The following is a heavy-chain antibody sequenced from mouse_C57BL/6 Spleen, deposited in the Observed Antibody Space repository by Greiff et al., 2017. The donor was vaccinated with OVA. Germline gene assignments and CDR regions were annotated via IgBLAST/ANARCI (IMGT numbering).Heavy chain of an antibody. Sequence: EVKVVESGGGLVQPGGSLKLSCAASGFTFSDYGMAWVRQAPRKGPEWVAFISNLAYSIYYADTVTGRFTISRENAKNTLYLEMSSLRSEDTAMYYCARRLDYAMDYWGQGTSVTVSS. V-gene: IGHV5-15*01. CDR2: ISNLAYSI. CDR3: ARRLDYAMDY. CDR1: GFTFSDYG. J-gene: IGHJ4*01. D-gene: IGHD2-10*02.